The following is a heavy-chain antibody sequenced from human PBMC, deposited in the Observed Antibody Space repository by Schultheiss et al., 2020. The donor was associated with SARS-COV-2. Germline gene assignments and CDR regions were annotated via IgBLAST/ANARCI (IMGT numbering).Heavy chain of an antibody. CDR1: GFTFSSYG. CDR2: IWYDGSNK. D-gene: IGHD6-19*01. CDR3: ARDRVLGSGWYPPTRGYYYYYGMDV. Sequence: GGSLRLSCAASGFTFSSYGMHWVRQAPGKGLEWVAVIWYDGSNKYYADSVKGRFTISRDNAKNTLYLQMNSLRAEDTAVYYCARDRVLGSGWYPPTRGYYYYYGMDVWGQGTTVTVSS. V-gene: IGHV3-33*01. J-gene: IGHJ6*02.